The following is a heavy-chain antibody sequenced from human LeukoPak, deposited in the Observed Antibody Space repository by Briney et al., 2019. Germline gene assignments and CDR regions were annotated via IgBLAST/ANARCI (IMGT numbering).Heavy chain of an antibody. CDR2: TYYRSKWYI. CDR1: GDSVSSNNGA. D-gene: IGHD6-19*01. V-gene: IGHV6-1*01. CDR3: SRKGVRESTGWYAFDY. J-gene: IGHJ4*02. Sequence: PSQTLSLTCVISGDSVSSNNGAWNWIRQSPSRGLEWLGRTYYRSKWYIDYAVSVKSRISIKPDTSKNQFSLQLNSVTPEDTAEYYCSRKGVRESTGWYAFDYWGQGTLVTVSS.